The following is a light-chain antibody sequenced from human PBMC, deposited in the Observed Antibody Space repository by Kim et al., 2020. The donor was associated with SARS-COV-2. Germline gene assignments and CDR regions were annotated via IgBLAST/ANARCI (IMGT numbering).Light chain of an antibody. CDR2: DAT. J-gene: IGKJ5*01. CDR1: QSVSTN. CDR3: RQYNKWTPIT. V-gene: IGKV3-15*01. Sequence: ETVLTQSPGTLSVSPGERATLSCRASQSVSTNLACYQQKPGQAPRLLISDATTRATGVPDRFSGSRSGTEFTLTISSLQSEDFAVYYCRQYNKWTPITFGQETRLGIK.